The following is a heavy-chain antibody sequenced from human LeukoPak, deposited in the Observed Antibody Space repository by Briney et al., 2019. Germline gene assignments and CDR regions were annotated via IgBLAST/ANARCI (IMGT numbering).Heavy chain of an antibody. CDR1: GGSISTTIYY. CDR3: ARQTWIQLWLFDY. D-gene: IGHD5-18*01. CDR2: IYYSGNT. Sequence: SETLSLTCTVSGGSISTTIYYWAWIRQPPGKGLEWIGTIYYSGNTYYNPSLKSRVIISIDTSKNQFSLKLSSVTAADTAVYFCARQTWIQLWLFDYWGQGALVTVSS. J-gene: IGHJ4*02. V-gene: IGHV4-39*01.